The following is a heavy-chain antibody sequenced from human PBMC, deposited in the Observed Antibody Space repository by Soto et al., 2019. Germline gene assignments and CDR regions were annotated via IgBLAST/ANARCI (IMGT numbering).Heavy chain of an antibody. D-gene: IGHD3-3*01. CDR3: ASVRVSRYYYYYYGMDV. CDR2: INHSGST. CDR1: GGSFSGYY. V-gene: IGHV4-34*01. J-gene: IGHJ6*02. Sequence: QVQLQQWGAGLLKPSETLSLTCAVYGGSFSGYYWSWIRQPPGKGLEWMGEINHSGSTNYNPSLKRRVNISVDTYKNQCSLKLSCVTAADTAVYYCASVRVSRYYYYYYGMDVWGQGTTVTVSS.